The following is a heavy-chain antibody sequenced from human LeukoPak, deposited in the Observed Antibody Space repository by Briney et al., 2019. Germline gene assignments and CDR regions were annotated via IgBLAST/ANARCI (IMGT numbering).Heavy chain of an antibody. J-gene: IGHJ4*02. V-gene: IGHV1-18*04. CDR3: ARDIKKLVGATRGYYFDY. D-gene: IGHD1-26*01. CDR1: GYTFTSYY. Sequence: ASVKVSCEASGYTFTSYYMHWVRQAPGQGLEWMGWISAYNGNTNYAQKLQGRVTMTTDTSTSTAYMELRSLRSDDTAVYYCARDIKKLVGATRGYYFDYWGQGTLVTVSS. CDR2: ISAYNGNT.